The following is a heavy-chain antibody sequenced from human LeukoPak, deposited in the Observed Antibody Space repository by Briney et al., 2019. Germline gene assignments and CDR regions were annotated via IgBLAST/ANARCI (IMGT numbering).Heavy chain of an antibody. CDR1: AINFTTNY. Sequence: PGGSLRLSCAASAINFTTNYMTWIRQAPGKGLEWVSLIYGDNAAYYAESVRGRFIISRDSLKHKLFLQMNSLRAEDTAVYYCVSSTGQQFIPYDYWGHGTHVTVSS. D-gene: IGHD6-13*01. CDR3: VSSTGQQFIPYDY. J-gene: IGHJ4*01. CDR2: IYGDNAA. V-gene: IGHV3-66*02.